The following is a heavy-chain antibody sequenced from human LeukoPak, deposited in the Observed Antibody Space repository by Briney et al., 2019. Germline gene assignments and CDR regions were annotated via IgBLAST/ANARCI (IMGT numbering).Heavy chain of an antibody. J-gene: IGHJ5*02. CDR3: ARGEGVVRGVSYNWFDP. Sequence: SETLSLTCAVYGGSFSGYYWSWIRQPPGKGLEWIGEINHSGSTNYNPSLKSRVTMSVDTSKNQFSLKLSSVTAADTAVYYCARGEGVVRGVSYNWFDPWGQGTLVTVSS. CDR1: GGSFSGYY. V-gene: IGHV4-34*01. CDR2: INHSGST. D-gene: IGHD3-10*01.